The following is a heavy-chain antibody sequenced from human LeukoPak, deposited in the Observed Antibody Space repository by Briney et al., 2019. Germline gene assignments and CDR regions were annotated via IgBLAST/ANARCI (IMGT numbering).Heavy chain of an antibody. CDR3: ARVRAHYDFWSGYPTYYYYYGMDV. D-gene: IGHD3-3*01. CDR1: GDSISSGNYY. Sequence: SQTLSLTCTVSGDSISSGNYYWSWIRQPPGKGLEWIGEINHSGSTNYNPSLKSRVTISVDTSKNQFSLKLSSVTAADTAVYYCARVRAHYDFWSGYPTYYYYYGMDVWGQGTTVTVSS. V-gene: IGHV4-39*07. J-gene: IGHJ6*02. CDR2: INHSGST.